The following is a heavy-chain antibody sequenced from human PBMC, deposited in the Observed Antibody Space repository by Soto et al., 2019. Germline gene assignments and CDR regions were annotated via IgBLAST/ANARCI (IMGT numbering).Heavy chain of an antibody. Sequence: QVQLVQSGAEVKKPESSVKVSCKAPGGTFSTYAISWVRQAPGQGLEWMGGIIPMFGTANYAQRIQDRVTINADESTNPVYMELSSLRSEDTAVYFCASGIQLWLRRINNGYSGGGQGTLVTVSS. D-gene: IGHD5-18*01. J-gene: IGHJ4*02. CDR2: IIPMFGTA. V-gene: IGHV1-69*12. CDR3: ASGIQLWLRRINNGYSG. CDR1: GGTFSTYA.